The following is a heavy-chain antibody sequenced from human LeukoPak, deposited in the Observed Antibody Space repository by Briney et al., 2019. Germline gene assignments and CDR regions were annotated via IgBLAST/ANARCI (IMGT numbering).Heavy chain of an antibody. D-gene: IGHD6-13*01. Sequence: HPGRSLRLSCAASGFTFSSYGMHWVRQAPGKGLEWVAVISYDGSNKYYADSVKGRFTISRDNSKNTLYLQMNSLRAEDTAVYYCAKDRKLKWIAAAGNWFDPWGQGTLVTVSS. CDR3: AKDRKLKWIAAAGNWFDP. V-gene: IGHV3-30*18. CDR2: ISYDGSNK. CDR1: GFTFSSYG. J-gene: IGHJ5*02.